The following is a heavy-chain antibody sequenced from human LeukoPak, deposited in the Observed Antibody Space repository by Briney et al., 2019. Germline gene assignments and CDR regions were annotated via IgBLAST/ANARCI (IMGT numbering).Heavy chain of an antibody. CDR1: GGSISSYY. D-gene: IGHD3-9*01. Sequence: TSETLSLTCTVSGGSISSYYWSWIRQPPGKGLEWIGYIYYSGSTNYNPSLKSRVTISVDTSKNQFSLKLSSVTAADTAVYYCARQVDWLLTPWGQGTLVTVSS. CDR3: ARQVDWLLTP. CDR2: IYYSGST. V-gene: IGHV4-59*01. J-gene: IGHJ5*02.